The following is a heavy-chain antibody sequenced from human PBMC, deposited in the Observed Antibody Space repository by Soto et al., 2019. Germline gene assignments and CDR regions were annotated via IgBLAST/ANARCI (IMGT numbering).Heavy chain of an antibody. D-gene: IGHD6-19*01. CDR2: IIPIFGTV. J-gene: IGHJ6*02. Sequence: QVQLLQSGAEVKKPGSSVRVSCEASGGTFRTYAISWVRQAPGQGLEWMGEIIPIFGTVNYAQKFQGRVTITADESTTTVYMDLRSLRSEDTAVYYCANGAVAEPPTSYYYYGMDVWGQGTTVTVSS. V-gene: IGHV1-69*12. CDR1: GGTFRTYA. CDR3: ANGAVAEPPTSYYYYGMDV.